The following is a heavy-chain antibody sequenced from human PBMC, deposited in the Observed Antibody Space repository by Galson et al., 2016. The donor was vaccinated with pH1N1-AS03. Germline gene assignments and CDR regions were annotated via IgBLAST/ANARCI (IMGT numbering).Heavy chain of an antibody. J-gene: IGHJ6*02. CDR3: ARRNPNPNFAIWYQHDYGMDV. CDR1: GFTFSMSY. V-gene: IGHV3-74*01. Sequence: SLRLSCAASGFTFSMSYIHRVRQAPGKGLEWVSRISNDGRNVRYADFVKGRFAVSRDNAKNTVFLQMNSLRADDTAVYFCARRNPNPNFAIWYQHDYGMDVWGRGTTVTVSS. CDR2: ISNDGRNV. D-gene: IGHD2-2*01.